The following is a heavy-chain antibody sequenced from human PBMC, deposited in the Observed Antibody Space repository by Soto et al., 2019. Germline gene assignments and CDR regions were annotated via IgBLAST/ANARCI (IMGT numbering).Heavy chain of an antibody. CDR1: GFTFSSYS. V-gene: IGHV3-21*01. CDR3: ARDLGSSSSWEKWFDS. D-gene: IGHD6-13*01. Sequence: PGGSLRLSCAASGFTFSSYSMNWVRQAPGKGLEWVSSISSSSSYIYYADSVKGRFTISRDNAKNSLYLQMNSLRAGDTAVYYCARDLGSSSSWEKWFDSWGQGTLVTVSS. J-gene: IGHJ5*02. CDR2: ISSSSSYI.